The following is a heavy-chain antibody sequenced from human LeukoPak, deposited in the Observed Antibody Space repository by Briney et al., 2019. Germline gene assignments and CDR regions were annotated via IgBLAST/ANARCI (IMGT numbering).Heavy chain of an antibody. V-gene: IGHV7-4-1*02. Sequence: ASVKVSCKASGYTFTSYALNWVRQAPGQGLEWMGWINTNTGNPTYAQGFTGRFVFSLDTSVSTAYLQISSLKAEDTAVYYCAREYRPGYYYYYMDVWGKGTTVTVSS. J-gene: IGHJ6*03. D-gene: IGHD5-12*01. CDR3: AREYRPGYYYYYMDV. CDR1: GYTFTSYA. CDR2: INTNTGNP.